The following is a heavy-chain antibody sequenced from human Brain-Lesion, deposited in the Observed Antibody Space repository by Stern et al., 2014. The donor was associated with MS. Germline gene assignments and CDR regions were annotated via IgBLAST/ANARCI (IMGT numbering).Heavy chain of an antibody. Sequence: EVQLVESGGGLVQPGGPLTISCTAAGFTFGNYWMTWVRQAPGKGLEWVANITEDGTEKNYVDSVKGRFTISRDNARNSLYLQMNSLRVEDTALYYCARVYNTIYGIVTQRGSGMDVWGQGTTVIVSS. J-gene: IGHJ6*02. CDR2: ITEDGTEK. CDR1: GFTFGNYW. CDR3: ARVYNTIYGIVTQRGSGMDV. D-gene: IGHD3-3*01. V-gene: IGHV3-7*01.